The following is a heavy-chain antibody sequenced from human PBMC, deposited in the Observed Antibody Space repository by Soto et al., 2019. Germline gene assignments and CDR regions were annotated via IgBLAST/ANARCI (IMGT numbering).Heavy chain of an antibody. Sequence: SETLSLTCAVYGGSFSGYYWSWIRQPPGEGLEWIGEINHSGSTNYNPSLKSRVTISVDTSKNQSSLKLSSVTAADTAVYYCARGPSYLLFDPWGQGTLVTVS. J-gene: IGHJ5*02. CDR3: ARGPSYLLFDP. CDR1: GGSFSGYY. D-gene: IGHD3-10*01. CDR2: INHSGST. V-gene: IGHV4-34*01.